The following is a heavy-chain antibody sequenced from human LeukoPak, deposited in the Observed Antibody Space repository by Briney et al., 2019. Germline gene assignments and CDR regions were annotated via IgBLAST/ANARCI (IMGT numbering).Heavy chain of an antibody. D-gene: IGHD5-18*01. V-gene: IGHV4-39*01. CDR2: AFHGGNS. J-gene: IGHJ4*02. CDR1: GGSITTSRYY. CDR3: ARQAEGSSSGPYFFDY. Sequence: SETLSLTCTVSGGSITTSRYYWGWIRQPPGKVLEWIGSAFHGGNSYYNPSLKSRVTVSVDMSNNQFSLRLTSVTAADTALYYCARQAEGSSSGPYFFDYWGQGTLVTVSS.